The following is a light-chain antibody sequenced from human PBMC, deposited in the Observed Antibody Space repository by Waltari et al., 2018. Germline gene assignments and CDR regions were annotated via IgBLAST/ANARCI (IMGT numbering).Light chain of an antibody. V-gene: IGKV1-39*01. J-gene: IGKJ2*01. CDR1: QSISSY. CDR2: AAS. Sequence: DIQMTQSPPSLPASVGHRVTITCRASQSISSYLNWYQQKPGKAPKLLIYAASSLQSGVPSRFSGSGSGTDFTLTISSLQPEDFATYYCQQSYSTLYTFGQGTKLEIK. CDR3: QQSYSTLYT.